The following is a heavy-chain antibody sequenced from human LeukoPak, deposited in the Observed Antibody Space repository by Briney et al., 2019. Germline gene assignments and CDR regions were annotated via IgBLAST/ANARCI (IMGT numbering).Heavy chain of an antibody. CDR3: AREGGSGWYYFDY. CDR2: ISSSGSTI. CDR1: GFTFSSYE. D-gene: IGHD6-19*01. V-gene: IGHV3-48*03. Sequence: GGSLRLSCAASGFTFSSYEMNWVRQAPGKGLEWVSYISSSGSTIYYADSVKGRFTISRDNAKNSLYLQMSSLRADDTAVYYCAREGGSGWYYFDYWGQGTLVTVSS. J-gene: IGHJ4*02.